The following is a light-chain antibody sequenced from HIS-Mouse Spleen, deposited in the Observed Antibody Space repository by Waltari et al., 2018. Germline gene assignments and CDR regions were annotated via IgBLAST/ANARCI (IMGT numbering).Light chain of an antibody. CDR1: SLRSYY. CDR3: NSRDSSGNHVV. Sequence: SSELTQDPAVSVALGQTVRITCQGDSLRSYYASWYQQKPGQAPVLVIYGKNNRPLGIPDRFSGSSSGNTASWTITGAQAEDEADYYCNSRDSSGNHVVFGGGTKLTVL. V-gene: IGLV3-19*01. CDR2: GKN. J-gene: IGLJ2*01.